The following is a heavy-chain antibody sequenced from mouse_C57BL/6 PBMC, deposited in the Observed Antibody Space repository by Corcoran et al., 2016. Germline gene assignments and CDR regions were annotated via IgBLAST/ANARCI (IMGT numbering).Heavy chain of an antibody. V-gene: IGHV1-26*01. D-gene: IGHD1-1*01. CDR3: ARFDGSSWWYFDV. J-gene: IGHJ1*03. CDR1: GYTFTDYY. CDR2: INPNNGGT. Sequence: EVQLQQSGPELVKPGASVKISCKASGYTFTDYYMNWVKQSHGKSLEWIGDINPNNGGTSYNQKFKGKATLTVDKSSSTAYMELRSLTSEDSAVYYCARFDGSSWWYFDVWSTGTTVTVSS.